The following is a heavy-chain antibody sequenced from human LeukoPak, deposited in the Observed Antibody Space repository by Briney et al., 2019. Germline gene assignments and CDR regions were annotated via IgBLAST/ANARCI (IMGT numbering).Heavy chain of an antibody. V-gene: IGHV3-74*01. Sequence: GGSLRLSCSASTFTFSTYWMHWVRPAPGKGLVWVSRINGDGSSTIYADPVRGRFTISRDNAKNMVYLQMNSLTAEDTAVYYCATGSGSYYDSWGQGTRVTVSS. CDR1: TFTFSTYW. CDR3: ATGSGSYYDS. D-gene: IGHD6-19*01. CDR2: INGDGSST. J-gene: IGHJ4*02.